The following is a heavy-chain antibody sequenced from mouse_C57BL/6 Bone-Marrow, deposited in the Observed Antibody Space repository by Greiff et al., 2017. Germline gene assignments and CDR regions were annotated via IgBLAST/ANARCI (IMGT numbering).Heavy chain of an antibody. CDR2: IHPSDSDT. CDR3: AIDGSSSYYAMDY. D-gene: IGHD1-1*01. J-gene: IGHJ4*01. Sequence: QVQLQQPGAELVKPGASVKVSCKASGYTFTSYWMHWVKQRPGQGLEWIGRIHPSDSDTNYNQKFKGKATLTVDKSSSTAYMQLSSLTSEDAAVYYCAIDGSSSYYAMDYWGQGTSVTVSS. V-gene: IGHV1-74*01. CDR1: GYTFTSYW.